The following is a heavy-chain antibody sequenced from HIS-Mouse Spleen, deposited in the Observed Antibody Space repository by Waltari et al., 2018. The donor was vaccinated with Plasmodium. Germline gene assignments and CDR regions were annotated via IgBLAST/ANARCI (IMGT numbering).Heavy chain of an antibody. D-gene: IGHD2-15*01. CDR1: GPTSNSYA. CDR3: ARDRRLAFDY. Sequence: QVQLLESGGGVVQPGRPLRLSCPAPGPTSNSYAMHWVLQAPGKGLEWVAVISYDGSNKYYADSVKGRFTISRDNSKNTLYLQMNSLRAEDTAVYYCARDRRLAFDYWGQGTLVTVSS. J-gene: IGHJ4*02. CDR2: ISYDGSNK. V-gene: IGHV3-30-3*01.